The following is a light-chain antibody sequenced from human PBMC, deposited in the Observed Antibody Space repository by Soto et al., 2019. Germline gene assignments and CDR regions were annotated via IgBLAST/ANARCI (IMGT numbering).Light chain of an antibody. V-gene: IGLV1-44*01. Sequence: VLTHPPSASGTPGQRVTISCSGGSSNIGTNAVNWYQQLPGTAPKLLIYNNNQRPSGVPDRFSGSKSGTSASLAISGLQPEDEADYYCAAWDDSLNGYVFGTGTKVPLL. CDR2: NNN. CDR3: AAWDDSLNGYV. CDR1: SSNIGTNA. J-gene: IGLJ1*01.